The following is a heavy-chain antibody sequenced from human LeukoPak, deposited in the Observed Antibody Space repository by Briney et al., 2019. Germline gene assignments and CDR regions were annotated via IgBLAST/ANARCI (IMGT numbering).Heavy chain of an antibody. CDR2: ISAYNGNT. CDR1: GYTFTSYG. CDR3: ARDFRGSELPDAFDI. D-gene: IGHD1-26*01. J-gene: IGHJ3*02. Sequence: EASVKVSCKASGYTFTSYGISWVRQAPGQGLEWMGWISAYNGNTNYAQKLQGRVTMTTDTSTSTAYMELRSLRSDDTAVYYCARDFRGSELPDAFDIWGQGTMVTVSS. V-gene: IGHV1-18*01.